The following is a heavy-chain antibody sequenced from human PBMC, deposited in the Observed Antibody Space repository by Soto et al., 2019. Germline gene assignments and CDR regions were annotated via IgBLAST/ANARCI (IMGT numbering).Heavy chain of an antibody. J-gene: IGHJ5*02. CDR2: IYDTGTT. CDR1: GASVRSGSYY. V-gene: IGHV4-61*01. CDR3: ARDIEENWFDP. Sequence: SETLSLTCTVSGASVRSGSYYWSWVRQPPGRGLEWIGYIYDTGTTNYNPSLKSRVTISVDTSKNQFSLKLSSVAAADTAVYYCARDIEENWFDPWGQGTLVTVSS.